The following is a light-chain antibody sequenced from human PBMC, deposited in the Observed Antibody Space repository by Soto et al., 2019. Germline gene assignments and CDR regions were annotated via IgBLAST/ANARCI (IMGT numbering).Light chain of an antibody. Sequence: QTVVTQEPSLTVSPGGTVTFTCASSTGAVTSGYYPYWFQQNPGHAPRALIYSTTNKHSWTPSRFSGSLLGGKAVLTLSGVQPEDEADYYCLLSYGGAQHWVFGGGTKLTV. CDR3: LLSYGGAQHWV. CDR2: STT. V-gene: IGLV7-43*01. CDR1: TGAVTSGYY. J-gene: IGLJ3*02.